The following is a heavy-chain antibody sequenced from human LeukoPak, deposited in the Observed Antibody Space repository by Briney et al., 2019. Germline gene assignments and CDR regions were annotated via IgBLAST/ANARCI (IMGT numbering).Heavy chain of an antibody. D-gene: IGHD1-26*01. CDR1: GYTLTELS. J-gene: IGHJ5*02. CDR2: FDPEDGET. V-gene: IGHV1-24*01. Sequence: ASVKVSCKVSGYTLTELSMHWVRRAPGKGLEWMGGFDPEDGETIYAQKFQGRVTMTEDTSTDTAYMELSSLRSEDTAVYYCATVVGATWGYNWFDPWGQGTLVTVSS. CDR3: ATVVGATWGYNWFDP.